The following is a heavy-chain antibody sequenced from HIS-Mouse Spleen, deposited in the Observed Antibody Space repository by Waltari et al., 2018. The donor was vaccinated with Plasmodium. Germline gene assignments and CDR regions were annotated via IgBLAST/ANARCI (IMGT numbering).Heavy chain of an antibody. J-gene: IGHJ4*02. CDR1: GGSISSSSYY. Sequence: QLQLQESGPGLVKPSETLSLTCTVSGGSISSSSYYWGWIRQPPGKGLEWIGSIYYSGRTCYTPALKSAVTISVDTSKNQFSLKLSSVTAADTAVYYCARRGGSYYYFDYWGQGTLVTVSS. CDR2: IYYSGRT. D-gene: IGHD1-26*01. CDR3: ARRGGSYYYFDY. V-gene: IGHV4-39*01.